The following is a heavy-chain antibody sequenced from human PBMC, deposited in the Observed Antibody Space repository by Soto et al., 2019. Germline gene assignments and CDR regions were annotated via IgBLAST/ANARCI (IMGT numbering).Heavy chain of an antibody. J-gene: IGHJ4*02. D-gene: IGHD5-12*01. CDR2: IYYSGST. Sequence: QVQLQESGPGLVKPSQTLSLTCTVSGGSISSGDYYWSWIRQPPGKGLECIGYIYYSGSTYYNPSLKSRVIISVDTSKNQFSLKLSSVTAADTAVYYCARWLGYGPHFDYWGQGTLFTVSS. CDR3: ARWLGYGPHFDY. CDR1: GGSISSGDYY. V-gene: IGHV4-30-4*01.